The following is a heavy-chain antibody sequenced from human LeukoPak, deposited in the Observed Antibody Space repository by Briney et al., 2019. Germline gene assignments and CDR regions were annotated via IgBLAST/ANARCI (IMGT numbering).Heavy chain of an antibody. CDR2: INKDGSEK. CDR1: RFTFSDYW. CDR3: ATYTQYFGAPGGADY. V-gene: IGHV3-7*01. D-gene: IGHD2-8*02. J-gene: IGHJ4*02. Sequence: GGSLRLSCAVSRFTFSDYWMRWVRQAPGKGLEWVAAINKDGSEKQYVDSVKGRFTISRDNARSSVYLQMTSLGAEDTAVYYCATYTQYFGAPGGADYWGLGTLVTVSS.